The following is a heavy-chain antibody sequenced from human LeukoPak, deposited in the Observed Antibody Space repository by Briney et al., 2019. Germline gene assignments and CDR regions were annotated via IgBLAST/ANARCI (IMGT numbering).Heavy chain of an antibody. CDR2: IKQDGSEK. CDR1: GFTFSSYW. CDR3: ARETRPPYSSGWSAYYYYYYMDV. Sequence: GGSLRLSCAASGFTFSSYWMSWVRQAPGKGLEWVANIKQDGSEKYYVDSVKGRFTISRDNAKNSLYLQMNSLRAEDTAVYYCARETRPPYSSGWSAYYYYYYMDVWGKGTTVTVSS. J-gene: IGHJ6*03. D-gene: IGHD6-19*01. V-gene: IGHV3-7*01.